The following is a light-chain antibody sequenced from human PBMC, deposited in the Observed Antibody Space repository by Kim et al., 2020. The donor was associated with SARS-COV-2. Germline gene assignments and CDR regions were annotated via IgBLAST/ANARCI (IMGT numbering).Light chain of an antibody. V-gene: IGLV6-57*03. CDR2: EDD. J-gene: IGLJ2*01. CDR3: QSYNRDNVL. Sequence: GTTVTITCTRSSGSINDNYVQGYQQRPGGVPTTVIYEDDQRPSGVSDRFSGSIDNSSNSASLTISGLRTEDEADYYCQSYNRDNVLFGGGTQLTVL. CDR1: SGSINDNY.